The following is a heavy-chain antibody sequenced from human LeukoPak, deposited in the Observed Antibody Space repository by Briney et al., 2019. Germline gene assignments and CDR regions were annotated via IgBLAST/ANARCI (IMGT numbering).Heavy chain of an antibody. CDR1: GYSFTDYY. CDR2: INPNSGGT. V-gene: IGHV1-2*02. Sequence: ASVKVSCKTSGYSFTDYYMHWVRQAPGQGLEWMGWINPNSGGTSSAQKFQGRVTMTRDASITTVYMEVRWLTSDDTAIYYCARADRLHGGPYLIGPWGQGTLVTVSS. D-gene: IGHD2-21*01. J-gene: IGHJ5*02. CDR3: ARADRLHGGPYLIGP.